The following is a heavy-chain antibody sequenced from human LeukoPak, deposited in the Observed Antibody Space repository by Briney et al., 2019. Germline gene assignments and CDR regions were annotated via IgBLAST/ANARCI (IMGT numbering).Heavy chain of an antibody. CDR2: ISSSSSYI. Sequence: PGGSLRLSCAASGFTFSSYSMNWVRQAPGKGLEWVSSISSSSSYIYYADSVKGRFTISRDNSKNTLYLQMNSLRAEDTAVYYCARVMTMVRGGNAFDIWGQGTMVTVSS. J-gene: IGHJ3*02. CDR1: GFTFSSYS. CDR3: ARVMTMVRGGNAFDI. V-gene: IGHV3-21*01. D-gene: IGHD3-10*01.